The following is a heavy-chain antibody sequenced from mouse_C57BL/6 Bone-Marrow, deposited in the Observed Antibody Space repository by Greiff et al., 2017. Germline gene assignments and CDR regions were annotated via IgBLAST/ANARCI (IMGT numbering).Heavy chain of an antibody. V-gene: IGHV1-55*01. CDR2: IYPGSGST. CDR1: GYTFTSYW. CDR3: ARDYGSSGPFAY. J-gene: IGHJ3*01. D-gene: IGHD1-1*01. Sequence: QVQLQQPGAELVKPGASVKMSCKASGYTFTSYWITWVKQRPGQGLEWIGDIYPGSGSTNYNEKFKSKATLTVDTSSSTAYMQLSSLTSEDSAVYYCARDYGSSGPFAYWGQGTLVTVSA.